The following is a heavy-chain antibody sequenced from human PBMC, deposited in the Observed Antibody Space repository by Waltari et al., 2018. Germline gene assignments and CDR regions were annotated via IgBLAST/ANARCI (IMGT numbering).Heavy chain of an antibody. Sequence: EVQLVESGGGLVQPGGSLRLSCAASGFIFSNYEMNWVRQTPGKGLEGVSYVSVSGKTMYNVDSVKGRFTISRDNAKNSLHLQMNSLRAEDTAVYYCARAYSGSYYRYFEYWGQGALVTVSS. CDR3: ARAYSGSYYRYFEY. V-gene: IGHV3-48*03. CDR2: VSVSGKTM. D-gene: IGHD1-26*01. CDR1: GFIFSNYE. J-gene: IGHJ1*01.